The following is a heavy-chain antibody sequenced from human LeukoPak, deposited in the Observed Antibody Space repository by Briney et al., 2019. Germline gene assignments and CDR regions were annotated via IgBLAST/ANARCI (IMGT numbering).Heavy chain of an antibody. V-gene: IGHV3-7*03. CDR2: IKQDGSEK. CDR3: AKDINPRYSSSWYLMGAFDI. J-gene: IGHJ3*02. D-gene: IGHD6-13*01. Sequence: GGSLRLSCAASGFTFSTYWMSWVRQAPGKGLEWVANIKQDGSEKYYVDSVKGRFTISRDNAKNSLYLQMNSLRAEDTALYYCAKDINPRYSSSWYLMGAFDIWGQGTMVTVSS. CDR1: GFTFSTYW.